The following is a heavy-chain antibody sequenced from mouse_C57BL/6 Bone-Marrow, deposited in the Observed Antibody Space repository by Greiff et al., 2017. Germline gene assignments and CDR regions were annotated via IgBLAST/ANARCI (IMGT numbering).Heavy chain of an antibody. Sequence: EVKLVESGGGLVQPKGSLKLSCAASGFSFNTYAMTWVRQAPGKGLEWVARIRSKSNNYATYYADSVKDRFTISRDDSESMLYLQMNSLKTEDTAMYYCVRGRFLFAYWGQGTLVTVSA. J-gene: IGHJ3*01. CDR2: IRSKSNNYAT. CDR3: VRGRFLFAY. CDR1: GFSFNTYA. V-gene: IGHV10-1*01.